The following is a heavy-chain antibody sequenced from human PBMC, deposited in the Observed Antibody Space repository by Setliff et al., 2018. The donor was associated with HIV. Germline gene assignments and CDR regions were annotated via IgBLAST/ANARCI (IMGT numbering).Heavy chain of an antibody. CDR2: IHPKTGGT. J-gene: IGHJ5*02. D-gene: IGHD2-21*02. Sequence: GASVKVSCKVSGSTLTELSMHWVRQAPGQGLEWVGRIHPKTGGTNPAQTFQGRVTMTWDTSISTAYMELSSLRSDDTAVYYCATDVGVVTAHNWFDPWGQGTLVTVSS. CDR3: ATDVGVVTAHNWFDP. V-gene: IGHV1-2*02. CDR1: GSTLTELS.